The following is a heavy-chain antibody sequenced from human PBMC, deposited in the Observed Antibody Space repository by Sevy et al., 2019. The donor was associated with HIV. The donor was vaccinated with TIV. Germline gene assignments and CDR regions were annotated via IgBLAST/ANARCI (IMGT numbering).Heavy chain of an antibody. D-gene: IGHD6-13*01. Sequence: GGSLRLSCAASGFSFTSTWMAWVRQAPGKGLEWLANIREDGGLQNYADSVKGRFTISRDNAKNSLYLQMDSLSPEDTAVYYCARDPGYSSLDIWGQGTMVTVSS. J-gene: IGHJ3*02. V-gene: IGHV3-7*01. CDR1: GFSFTSTW. CDR2: IREDGGLQ. CDR3: ARDPGYSSLDI.